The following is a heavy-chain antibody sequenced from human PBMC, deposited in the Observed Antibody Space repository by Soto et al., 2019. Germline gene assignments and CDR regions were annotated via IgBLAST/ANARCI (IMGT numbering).Heavy chain of an antibody. CDR2: ISSTTNYI. Sequence: PGGSLRLSCAASGFTFTRYSMNWVRQAPGKGLEWASSISSTTNYIYYGGSMKGRFTISRDNAKNSLYLEMNSLRAEDTAVYYCARESEDLTSNFDYWGQGTLVTVSS. CDR1: GFTFTRYS. CDR3: ARESEDLTSNFDY. J-gene: IGHJ4*02. V-gene: IGHV3-21*06.